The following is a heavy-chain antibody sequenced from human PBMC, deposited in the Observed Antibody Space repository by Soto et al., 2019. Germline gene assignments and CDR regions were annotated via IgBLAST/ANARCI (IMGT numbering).Heavy chain of an antibody. CDR1: GGSISSGGYS. V-gene: IGHV4-30-2*01. J-gene: IGHJ4*02. CDR2: IYHSGST. D-gene: IGHD6-19*01. Sequence: QLQLQESGSGLVKPSQTLSLTCAVSGGSISSGGYSWSWIRQPPGKGLEWIGYIYHSGSTYYNPSLKSRVTISVDSSKNQFSLKLRSVTAADTAVYYCARAGGLGAVAADYWGQGTLVTVSS. CDR3: ARAGGLGAVAADY.